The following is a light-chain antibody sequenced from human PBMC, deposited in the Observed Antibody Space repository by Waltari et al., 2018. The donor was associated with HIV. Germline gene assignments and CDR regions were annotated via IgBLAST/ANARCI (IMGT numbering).Light chain of an antibody. CDR1: QDIRNN. CDR3: QQCDSLPRT. Sequence: DIQMTQSPSSLSAYVGDRVTITCQASQDIRNNLNWFQQKPGEDPKLLIYDSSNLGPGVPARFSGCGSGRDFTFTIASLQSEDIATYFWQQCDSLPRTFGQGTRLDIK. J-gene: IGKJ5*01. CDR2: DSS. V-gene: IGKV1-33*01.